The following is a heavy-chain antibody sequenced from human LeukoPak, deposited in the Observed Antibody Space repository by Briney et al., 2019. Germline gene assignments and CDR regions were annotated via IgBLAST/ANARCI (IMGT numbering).Heavy chain of an antibody. CDR3: ARRGEAMDPFDY. CDR2: IYPGDSDT. Sequence: ESLKISCKGSGYSFTSYWINWVRQMPGKGLEWMGIIYPGDSDTRYSPSFQGQVTISADKSINTAYLQWSSLKASDTAIYYCARRGEAMDPFDYWGQGTLVTVSS. D-gene: IGHD5-18*01. CDR1: GYSFTSYW. J-gene: IGHJ4*02. V-gene: IGHV5-51*01.